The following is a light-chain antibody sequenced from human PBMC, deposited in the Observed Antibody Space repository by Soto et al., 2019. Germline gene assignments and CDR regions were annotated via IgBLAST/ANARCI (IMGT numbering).Light chain of an antibody. Sequence: DIVLTQSPATLSLSPWERATLSCRASQSVSSSYLAWNQQKPGQAPRLLSYGASSRATGIPDRFSGSGSGTDFTLTISRLEPEDFAVYYCQQYGSSLITFGQGTRLEIK. V-gene: IGKV3-20*01. J-gene: IGKJ5*01. CDR1: QSVSSSY. CDR2: GAS. CDR3: QQYGSSLIT.